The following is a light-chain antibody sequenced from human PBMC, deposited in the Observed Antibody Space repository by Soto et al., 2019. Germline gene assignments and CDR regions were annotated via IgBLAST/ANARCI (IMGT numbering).Light chain of an antibody. J-gene: IGKJ1*01. CDR1: QGVSSY. V-gene: IGKV3-15*01. CDR3: QQYNNWPRT. CDR2: GAS. Sequence: EIVLTPSPATLSLSPGESATLSCRASQGVSSYLAWYQQKPGQAPRLLIYGASTRATGIPARFSGSGSGTEFTLTISSLQSEDFAVYYCQQYNNWPRTFGQGTKVDIK.